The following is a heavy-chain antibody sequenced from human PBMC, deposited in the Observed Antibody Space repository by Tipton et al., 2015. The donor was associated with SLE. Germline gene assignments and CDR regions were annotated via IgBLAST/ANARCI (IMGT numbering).Heavy chain of an antibody. CDR3: SELKAA. V-gene: IGHV3-30*02. CDR1: GSTFKTLG. Sequence: GSLRLSCAPSGSTFKTLGIHWMRQAPGKGLEWVAYIRLDGSEKHYADSVKGRFTISRENYDNTVFLQMTSRGSEDTGVYFFSELKAAWGQGTLVTVSP. J-gene: IGHJ5*02. CDR2: IRLDGSEK.